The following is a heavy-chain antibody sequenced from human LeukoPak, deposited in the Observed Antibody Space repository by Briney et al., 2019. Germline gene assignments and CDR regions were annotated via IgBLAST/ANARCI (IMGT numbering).Heavy chain of an antibody. CDR2: INPSGGTT. CDR3: AKDGYTYGPFDY. CDR1: GYTFTSYY. Sequence: GASVKVSCKASGYTFTSYYILWVRQAPGQGLEWMGIINPSGGTTSYAQKFQGRVTMTRDTSTSTVYMELSSLRSEDTAVYYCAKDGYTYGPFDYWGQGTLVTVSS. J-gene: IGHJ4*02. V-gene: IGHV1-46*01. D-gene: IGHD5-18*01.